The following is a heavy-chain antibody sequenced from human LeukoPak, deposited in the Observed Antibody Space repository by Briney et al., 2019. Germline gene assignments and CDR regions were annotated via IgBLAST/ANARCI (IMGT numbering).Heavy chain of an antibody. CDR1: GFTFSSYS. Sequence: GGSLRLSCAASGFTFSSYSMNWVRQAPGKGLEWVSYISSSSSTIYYADSVKGRFTISRDNAKNSLYLQMNSLRAEDTAVYYCARDNYDSSGYPLAFDYWGQGTLVTVSS. J-gene: IGHJ4*02. CDR3: ARDNYDSSGYPLAFDY. CDR2: ISSSSSTI. D-gene: IGHD3-22*01. V-gene: IGHV3-48*04.